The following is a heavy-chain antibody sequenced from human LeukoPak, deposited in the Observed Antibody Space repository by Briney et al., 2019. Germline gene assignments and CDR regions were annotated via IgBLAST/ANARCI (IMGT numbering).Heavy chain of an antibody. CDR1: GYTFTSYD. D-gene: IGHD3-22*01. V-gene: IGHV1-8*01. CDR2: MNPNSGNT. J-gene: IGHJ3*02. CDR3: ASFKTYYYDSTPAGNAFDI. Sequence: ASVKVSCKASGYTFTSYDINWVRPATGQGVEWMGWMNPNSGNTGYAQKFQGRVTMTRNTSISTAYMELSSLRSEDTAVYYCASFKTYYYDSTPAGNAFDIWGQGTMVTVSS.